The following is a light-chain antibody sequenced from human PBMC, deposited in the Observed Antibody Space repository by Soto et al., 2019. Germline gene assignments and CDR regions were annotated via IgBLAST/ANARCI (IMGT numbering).Light chain of an antibody. Sequence: EIVMTQSPATLSVSPGERATLSCRASQSVSSNLAWSQQKPGQAPRLLIYGASTRATGIPARFSGSGSGTEFTPAISSLQSEDFAVYYCQQDNNWPPYTFGHGTKLEIK. CDR3: QQDNNWPPYT. CDR2: GAS. J-gene: IGKJ2*01. V-gene: IGKV3-15*01. CDR1: QSVSSN.